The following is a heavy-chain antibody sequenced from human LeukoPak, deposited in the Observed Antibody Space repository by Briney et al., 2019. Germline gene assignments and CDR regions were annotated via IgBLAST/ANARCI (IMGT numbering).Heavy chain of an antibody. CDR3: ASDSISMNAFDA. CDR1: GGSSTTHY. J-gene: IGHJ3*01. CDR2: ISCIGST. Sequence: SETLSLTCTVSGGSSTTHYWSWIRQPPGKGLEWIGYISCIGSTNYNPSLKSRVTISIDTSKSEVSLMLTSVTAADTAVYYCASDSISMNAFDAWGQGTMVTVSS. D-gene: IGHD3-22*01. V-gene: IGHV4-59*11.